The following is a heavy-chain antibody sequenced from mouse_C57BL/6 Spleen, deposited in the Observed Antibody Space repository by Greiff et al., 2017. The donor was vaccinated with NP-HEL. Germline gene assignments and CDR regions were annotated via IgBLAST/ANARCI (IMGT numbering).Heavy chain of an antibody. D-gene: IGHD1-1*02. CDR1: GYTFTSYW. Sequence: QVQLQQPGAELVRPGSSVKLSCKASGYTFTSYWMHWVKQRPIQGLEWIGNIDPSDSETHYNQKFKDKATLTVDKSSSTAYMQLSSLTSEDSAVYYCARGGLRVGFAYWGQGTLVTVSA. CDR3: ARGGLRVGFAY. CDR2: IDPSDSET. J-gene: IGHJ3*01. V-gene: IGHV1-52*01.